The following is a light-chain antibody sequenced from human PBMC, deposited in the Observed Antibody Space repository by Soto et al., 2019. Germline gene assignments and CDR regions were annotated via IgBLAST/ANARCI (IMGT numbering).Light chain of an antibody. CDR1: QSIGTS. Sequence: DIQMTQSPSSLSASVGDRVTITCRASQSIGTSLNWYQQKTGRAPKLLIYAASTLQSGVPSRFSGSGSGTDFTLTIGSLQPEDFASYACQQAYSAPHTFGQGNNLEI. V-gene: IGKV1-39*01. J-gene: IGKJ2*01. CDR3: QQAYSAPHT. CDR2: AAS.